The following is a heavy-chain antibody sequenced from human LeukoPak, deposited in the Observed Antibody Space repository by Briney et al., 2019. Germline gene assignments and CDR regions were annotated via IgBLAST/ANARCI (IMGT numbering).Heavy chain of an antibody. CDR2: INPNTGGT. Sequence: ASVKVSCKASGYTFTNYYMHWVRQAPGQGLEWMGWINPNTGGTNYAQKFQGRVTMTGDTSISTAYMELSRPRSDDTAVYYCARGLHGYSTGWFDYWGQGTLVTVSS. J-gene: IGHJ4*02. V-gene: IGHV1-2*02. CDR3: ARGLHGYSTGWFDY. D-gene: IGHD6-19*01. CDR1: GYTFTNYY.